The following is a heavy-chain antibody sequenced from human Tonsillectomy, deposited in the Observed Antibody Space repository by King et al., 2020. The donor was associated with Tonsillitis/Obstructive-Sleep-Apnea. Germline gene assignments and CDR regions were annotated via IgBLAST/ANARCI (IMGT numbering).Heavy chain of an antibody. J-gene: IGHJ4*02. V-gene: IGHV4-34*01. CDR1: GGSFSGYY. CDR2: INHSGST. Sequence: VQLQQWGAGLLKPSETLSLTCAVYGGSFSGYYWSWIRQPPGKGLEWIGEINHSGSTNYNPSLKSRVTISVDTSKNQFSLKLSSVTAADTAVYYCARGPNHSSSWYNYWGQGTLVTVSS. CDR3: ARGPNHSSSWYNY. D-gene: IGHD6-13*01.